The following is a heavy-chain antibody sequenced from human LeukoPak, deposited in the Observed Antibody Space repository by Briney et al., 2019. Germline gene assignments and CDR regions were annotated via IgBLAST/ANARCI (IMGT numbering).Heavy chain of an antibody. D-gene: IGHD6-19*01. CDR2: ISGSGGTT. CDR3: AKRDSSGSLPRLFDY. CDR1: GFTFSSYA. V-gene: IGHV3-23*01. J-gene: IGHJ4*02. Sequence: PGGSLRLSCAASGFTFSSYAMSWVRQAPGKGLEWVSYISGSGGTTSYADSVKGRVTISRDNSKNTLYLQMNSLRADDTAVYYCAKRDSSGSLPRLFDYWGQGTLVTVSS.